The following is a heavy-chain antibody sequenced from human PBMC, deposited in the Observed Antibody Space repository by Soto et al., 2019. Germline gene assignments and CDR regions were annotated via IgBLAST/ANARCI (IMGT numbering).Heavy chain of an antibody. J-gene: IGHJ6*02. D-gene: IGHD6-19*01. CDR3: AKDRKSSGGYSRYYYYDMHV. CDR1: GFTFSSSG. Sequence: QVQLVESGGGVVQPGRSLRLSCAASGFTFSSSGMHWVRQAPGKGLEWVAIISYDGSHNNYADSVKGRFTISRDNSKNTLYLQLNSLRADETAVYYCAKDRKSSGGYSRYYYYDMHVWVPGTTVTVSS. V-gene: IGHV3-30*18. CDR2: ISYDGSHN.